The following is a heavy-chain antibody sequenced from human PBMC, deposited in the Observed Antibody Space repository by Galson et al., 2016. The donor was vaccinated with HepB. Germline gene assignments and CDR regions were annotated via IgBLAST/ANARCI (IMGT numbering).Heavy chain of an antibody. CDR3: ARVQYYYDTTRRVYYYYGMDV. D-gene: IGHD3-22*01. CDR2: INPSGGST. V-gene: IGHV1-46*01. J-gene: IGHJ6*02. CDR1: GYTFTSYY. Sequence: SVKVSCKASGYTFTSYYMHWVRQAPGQGLEWMGIINPSGGSTSYAQKFQGRVTMTRDTSTSTVYMELSSLRSEDTAVYYCARVQYYYDTTRRVYYYYGMDVWGQGTTVTVFS.